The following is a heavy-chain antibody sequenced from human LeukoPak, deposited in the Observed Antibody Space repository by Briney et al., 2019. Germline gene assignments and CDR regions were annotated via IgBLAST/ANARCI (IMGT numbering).Heavy chain of an antibody. J-gene: IGHJ3*02. CDR3: ARWGYCSGGSCSSNGAFDI. Sequence: ASVKVSCKASGYTFTSYYMHWVRQAPGQGLEWMGIIYPSGGSTSYAQKFQGRVTMTRDTSTNTVYMELSSLRSEDTAVYYCARWGYCSGGSCSSNGAFDIWGQGTMVTVSS. D-gene: IGHD2-15*01. CDR1: GYTFTSYY. CDR2: IYPSGGST. V-gene: IGHV1-46*01.